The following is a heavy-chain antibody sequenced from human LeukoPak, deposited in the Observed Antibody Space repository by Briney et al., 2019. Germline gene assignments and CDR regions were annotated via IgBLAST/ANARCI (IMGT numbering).Heavy chain of an antibody. V-gene: IGHV1-3*01. D-gene: IGHD2-2*01. CDR2: INGGSGNT. CDR1: GYTFTSYA. J-gene: IGHJ6*04. CDR3: ARGGPGCSSTSCYGLNYYYYGMDV. Sequence: WASVKVSCKASGYTFTSYAMHWVRQAPGQRLQWMGWINGGSGNTKYSQKFQGRVTITRDTSASTAYMELSRLRSEDTAVYYCARGGPGCSSTSCYGLNYYYYGMDVWGKGTTVTVSS.